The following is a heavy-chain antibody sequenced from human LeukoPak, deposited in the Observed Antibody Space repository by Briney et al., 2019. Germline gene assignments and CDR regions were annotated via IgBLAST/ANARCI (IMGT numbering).Heavy chain of an antibody. CDR3: AKDLRRGVVVVAGTGFDY. J-gene: IGHJ4*02. CDR1: GFTFSSYG. CDR2: ISYDGSNK. D-gene: IGHD6-19*01. V-gene: IGHV3-30*18. Sequence: GGSLRLSCAASGFTFSSYGMHWVRQAPGKGLEWVAVISYDGSNKYYADSVKGRFTISRDNSKNTLYLQMNSLRAEDTAVYYCAKDLRRGVVVVAGTGFDYWGQGTLVTVSS.